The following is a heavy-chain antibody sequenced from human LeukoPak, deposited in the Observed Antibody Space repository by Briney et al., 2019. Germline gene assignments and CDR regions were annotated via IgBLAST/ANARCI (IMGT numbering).Heavy chain of an antibody. Sequence: PSETLSLTCTVSGRSVSSGSYYWSWIRQPPGKGLEWIGYIYYSGSTNYNPSLKSRVTISVDSSKNQFSLKLSSVTAADTAVYYWARESGDIVVVPAVYFDYWGQGTLVTVSS. CDR2: IYYSGST. D-gene: IGHD2-2*01. V-gene: IGHV4-61*01. J-gene: IGHJ4*02. CDR1: GRSVSSGSYY. CDR3: ARESGDIVVVPAVYFDY.